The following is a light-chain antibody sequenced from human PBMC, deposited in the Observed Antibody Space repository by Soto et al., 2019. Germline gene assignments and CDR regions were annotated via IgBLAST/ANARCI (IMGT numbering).Light chain of an antibody. CDR1: QSVRSN. J-gene: IGKJ1*01. Sequence: EVVMTQSPATLSVSPGERVTLSCRASQSVRSNLAWYQQKPGQSPRLLIYGASTRATGIPARFSGSGSGTDFTLTISSLEPEDFAVYYCQQRSSWPWTFGQGTKVDIK. CDR3: QQRSSWPWT. CDR2: GAS. V-gene: IGKV3-15*01.